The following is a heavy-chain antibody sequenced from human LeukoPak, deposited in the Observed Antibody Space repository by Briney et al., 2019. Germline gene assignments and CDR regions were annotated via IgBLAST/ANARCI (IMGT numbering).Heavy chain of an antibody. CDR3: AGETINYFDY. J-gene: IGHJ4*02. D-gene: IGHD4/OR15-4a*01. Sequence: SQTLSLTCTVSGGSISSGDYYWSWIRQPPGKGLEWIGYIYYSGSTYYNPSLKSRVTISVDTSKNQFSLKLSSVTPEDTAVYYCAGETINYFDYWGQGTLVTVSS. V-gene: IGHV4-30-4*01. CDR1: GGSISSGDYY. CDR2: IYYSGST.